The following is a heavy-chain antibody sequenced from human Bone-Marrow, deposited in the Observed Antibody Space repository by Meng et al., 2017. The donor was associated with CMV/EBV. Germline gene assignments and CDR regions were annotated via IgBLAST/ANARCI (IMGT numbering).Heavy chain of an antibody. D-gene: IGHD2-2*02. J-gene: IGHJ4*02. V-gene: IGHV1-69*05. CDR1: GGTFSSYA. CDR2: IIPIFGTA. CDR3: ASHTNPYCSSTSCYRGGA. Sequence: SVKVSCKASGGTFSSYAISWVRQAPGQGLEWMGGIIPIFGTANYAQKFQGRVTITTDESTSTAYMELSSLRSEDTAVYYCASHTNPYCSSTSCYRGGAWGQGTLVTVSS.